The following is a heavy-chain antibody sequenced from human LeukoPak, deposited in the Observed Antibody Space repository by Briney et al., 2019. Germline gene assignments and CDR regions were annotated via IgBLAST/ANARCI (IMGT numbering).Heavy chain of an antibody. CDR3: AKDPHDFWSGYPYYFDY. Sequence: GGSLRLSCAASGFPFRTSPISWVCPAPGKGLEWVSAISGSGGSTKYADSVRGRFTISRDNSKNTLYLQIHSLRVEDTAVYYCAKDPHDFWSGYPYYFDYWGQGTLVTVSS. V-gene: IGHV3-23*01. CDR1: GFPFRTSP. D-gene: IGHD3-3*01. J-gene: IGHJ4*02. CDR2: ISGSGGST.